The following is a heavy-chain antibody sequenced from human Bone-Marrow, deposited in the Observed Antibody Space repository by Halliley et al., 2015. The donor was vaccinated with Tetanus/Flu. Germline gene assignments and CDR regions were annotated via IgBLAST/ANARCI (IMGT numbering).Heavy chain of an antibody. D-gene: IGHD5-12*01. J-gene: IGHJ4*02. CDR3: ARGGTRSGYDLGQNDY. Sequence: GYVHYSESTGYNPSLRGRVTMSVDTSKNQFSLALSSVTAADTAVYYCARGGTRSGYDLGQNDYWGQGTLVSVSS. V-gene: IGHV4-59*09. CDR2: VHYSEST.